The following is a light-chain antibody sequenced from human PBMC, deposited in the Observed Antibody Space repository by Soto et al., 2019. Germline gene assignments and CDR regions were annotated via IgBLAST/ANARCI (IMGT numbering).Light chain of an antibody. CDR2: EDT. Sequence: QSVLTQPAAVSGSPGQSITISCTGTSSDVGNYNLVSWYQQHPGKAPKLIIYEDTKRPSGVSNRFSGSKSGNTASLTISGLQAEDEAHYYCCSYARGSTYVFGTGTKVTVL. J-gene: IGLJ1*01. V-gene: IGLV2-23*01. CDR1: SSDVGNYNL. CDR3: CSYARGSTYV.